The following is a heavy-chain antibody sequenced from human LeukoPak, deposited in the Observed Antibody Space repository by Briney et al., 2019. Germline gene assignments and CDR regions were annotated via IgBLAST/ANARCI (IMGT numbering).Heavy chain of an antibody. J-gene: IGHJ3*02. CDR1: GLTFSSYA. CDR2: ISGSGATT. D-gene: IGHD2-2*01. CDR3: ASTYCSSTRCQLPDDAFEI. V-gene: IGHV3-23*01. Sequence: PGGSLRLSCAASGLTFSSYAMSWVRQAPGKGLEWVSAISGSGATTYYADSVKGRSTISRDDSMNTLYLQMNSLRAEDTAVYFCASTYCSSTRCQLPDDAFEIWGQGTMVTVSS.